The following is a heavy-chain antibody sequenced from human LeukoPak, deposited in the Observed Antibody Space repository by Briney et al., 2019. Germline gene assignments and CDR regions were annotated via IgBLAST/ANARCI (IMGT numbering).Heavy chain of an antibody. CDR2: ISYDGSNK. D-gene: IGHD2-21*02. Sequence: GRSLRLSCAASGFTFSSYAMHWVRQAPGKGLEWVAVISYDGSNKYYADSVKGRFTISRDNSKNTLYLQMNSLRAEDTAVYYCARDPYCGGDCYHFDYRGQGTLVTVSS. V-gene: IGHV3-30-3*01. CDR1: GFTFSSYA. CDR3: ARDPYCGGDCYHFDY. J-gene: IGHJ4*02.